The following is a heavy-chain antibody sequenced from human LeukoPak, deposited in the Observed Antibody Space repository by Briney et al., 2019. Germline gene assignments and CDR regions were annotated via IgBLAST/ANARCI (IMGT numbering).Heavy chain of an antibody. Sequence: SETLSLTCTVSGGSFSSYYWTWIRQPPGKGLEWIGYIDHGGSTNYNPFLRSRVSISSDTSKIQFSLELTSVTAADTAVYYCARLKATVSIHAYFDSWGQGTLVTVSS. CDR1: GGSFSSYY. J-gene: IGHJ4*02. V-gene: IGHV4-59*01. CDR3: ARLKATVSIHAYFDS. D-gene: IGHD4-17*01. CDR2: IDHGGST.